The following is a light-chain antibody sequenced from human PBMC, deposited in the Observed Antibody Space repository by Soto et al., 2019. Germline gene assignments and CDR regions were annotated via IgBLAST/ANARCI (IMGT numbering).Light chain of an antibody. V-gene: IGKV1-5*03. Sequence: DIQLTQSPSTLSASVGDRVTITCRASQSISSWLAWYQQKPGKAPKLLIYKASSLESGVPSRFSGSGSGTEFTLTISSLQPDDFATYYCQKYNRYAKWKCGEGTKVHIK. CDR1: QSISSW. CDR3: QKYNRYAKWK. J-gene: IGKJ1*01. CDR2: KAS.